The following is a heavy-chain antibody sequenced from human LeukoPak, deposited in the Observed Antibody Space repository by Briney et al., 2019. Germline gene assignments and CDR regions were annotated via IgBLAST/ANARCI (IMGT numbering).Heavy chain of an antibody. CDR3: AGETRNDVHLFDS. CDR2: IDSSSDYI. CDR1: GFTFSTYS. D-gene: IGHD1-1*01. V-gene: IGHV3-21*01. J-gene: IGHJ4*02. Sequence: PGGSLRLSCAASGFTFSTYSMNWVRQAPGKGLEWVSYIDSSSDYIYYADSVKGRFTISRDNAENSLYLQMNSLRAEDTAVYSCAGETRNDVHLFDSWGQGTLVTVSS.